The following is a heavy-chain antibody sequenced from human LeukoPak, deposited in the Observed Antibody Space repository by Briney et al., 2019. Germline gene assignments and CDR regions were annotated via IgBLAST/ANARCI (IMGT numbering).Heavy chain of an antibody. CDR2: ISGSGGNT. J-gene: IGHJ4*02. V-gene: IGHV3-23*01. CDR3: ARGSMIVSGYVDY. D-gene: IGHD3-22*01. Sequence: GGSLRLSCAVSGFTFSTYAMSWVRQAPGTGLEWVSAISGSGGNTYYADSVKGRFTISRDNSKNTLYLQMNSPRAEDTAVYYCARGSMIVSGYVDYWGQGTLVTVSS. CDR1: GFTFSTYA.